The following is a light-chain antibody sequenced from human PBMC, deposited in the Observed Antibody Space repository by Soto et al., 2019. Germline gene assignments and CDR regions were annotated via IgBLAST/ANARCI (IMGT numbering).Light chain of an antibody. V-gene: IGLV2-14*03. CDR1: SSDIGRYNY. J-gene: IGLJ3*02. Sequence: QSALTQPASVSGSPGQSITISCTGTSSDIGRYNYVSWYQHSPGKAPKLIIDDVSDRPSGVSNRVSGSKSGTTASLTISGLQAEDEADYYWGSDTSSDTMMFGGGTKVTVL. CDR3: GSDTSSDTMM. CDR2: DVS.